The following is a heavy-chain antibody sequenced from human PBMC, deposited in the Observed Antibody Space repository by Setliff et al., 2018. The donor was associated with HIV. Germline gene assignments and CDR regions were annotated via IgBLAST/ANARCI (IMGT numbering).Heavy chain of an antibody. CDR2: INTNTGNP. J-gene: IGHJ6*03. CDR3: ARAPPRITIFGVVVSSDYYNYYMDV. V-gene: IGHV7-4-1*02. D-gene: IGHD3-3*01. Sequence: ASVKVSCKASGYTFTNYAMNWVRQAPGQGLEWMGWINTNTGNPTYAQGFTGRFVSSLDTSVSTAFLQISSLQAEDTAVYYCARAPPRITIFGVVVSSDYYNYYMDVWGKGTTVTVS. CDR1: GYTFTNYA.